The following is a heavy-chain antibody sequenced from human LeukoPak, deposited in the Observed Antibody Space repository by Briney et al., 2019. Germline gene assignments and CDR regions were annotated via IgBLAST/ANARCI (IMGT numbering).Heavy chain of an antibody. D-gene: IGHD3-10*01. CDR1: GGSISSGSYY. V-gene: IGHV4-61*02. Sequence: SETLSLTCTVSGGSISSGSYYWSWIRQPAGKGLEWIGRIYTSGSTNYNPSLKSRVTISVDTSKNQFSLKLSSVTAADTAVYYCARVGRDGSGSYSPYYYMDVWGKGTTVTVSS. CDR3: ARVGRDGSGSYSPYYYMDV. CDR2: IYTSGST. J-gene: IGHJ6*03.